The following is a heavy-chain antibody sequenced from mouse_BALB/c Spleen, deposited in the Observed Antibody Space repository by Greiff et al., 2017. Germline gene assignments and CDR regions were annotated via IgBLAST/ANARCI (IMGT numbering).Heavy chain of an antibody. CDR1: GFTFSSYT. CDR2: ISSGGSYT. CDR3: TREGGAY. J-gene: IGHJ3*01. V-gene: IGHV5-6-4*01. Sequence: EVMLVESGGGLVKPGGSLKLSCAASGFTFSSYTMSWVRQTPEKRLEWVATISSGGSYTYYPDSVKGRFTISRDNAKNTLYLQMSSLKSEDTAMYYCTREGGAYWGQGTLVTVSA.